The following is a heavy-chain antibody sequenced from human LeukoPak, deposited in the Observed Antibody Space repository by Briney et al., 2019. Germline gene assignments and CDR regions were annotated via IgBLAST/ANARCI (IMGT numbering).Heavy chain of an antibody. D-gene: IGHD3-10*01. CDR3: ARDSSLYGSGNFDY. CDR2: INHSGST. CDR1: GGSFSGYY. J-gene: IGHJ4*02. V-gene: IGHV4-34*01. Sequence: SETLSLTCAVYGGSFSGYYWSWIRQPPGKGLEWIGEINHSGSTNYNPSLESRVTISVDTSKNQFSLKLSSVTAADTAVYYCARDSSLYGSGNFDYWGQGTLVTVSS.